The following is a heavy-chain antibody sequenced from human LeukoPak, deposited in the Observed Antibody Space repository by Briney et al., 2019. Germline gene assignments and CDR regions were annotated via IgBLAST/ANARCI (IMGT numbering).Heavy chain of an antibody. D-gene: IGHD3-10*01. J-gene: IGHJ6*02. CDR1: GYTFTSYD. CDR2: MNPNSGNT. V-gene: IGHV1-8*01. Sequence: ASVKVSCKASGYTFTSYDINWVRQATGQGLEWMGWMNPNSGNTGYAQKFQGRVTMTRNTSTSTAYMELSSLRSEDTAVYYCASSVWFGEYYYYGMDVWGQGTTVTVSS. CDR3: ASSVWFGEYYYYGMDV.